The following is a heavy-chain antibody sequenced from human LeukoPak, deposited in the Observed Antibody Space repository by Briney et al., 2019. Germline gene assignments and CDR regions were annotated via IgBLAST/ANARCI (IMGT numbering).Heavy chain of an antibody. J-gene: IGHJ3*02. V-gene: IGHV4-59*08. Sequence: SETLSLTCTVSGGSISSYYWSWIRQPPGKGLERIGYIDYSGSTNYNPSLKSRVTISVDTSKNQFSLKLSSVTAADTAVYYCARRPFYCSRTSCHGGAFDIWGQGTMVTVSS. CDR1: GGSISSYY. D-gene: IGHD2-2*01. CDR3: ARRPFYCSRTSCHGGAFDI. CDR2: IDYSGST.